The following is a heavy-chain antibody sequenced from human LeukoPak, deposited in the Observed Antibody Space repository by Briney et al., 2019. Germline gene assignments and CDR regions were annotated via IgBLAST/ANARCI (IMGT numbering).Heavy chain of an antibody. CDR1: GYTFTSYG. CDR3: ARESRYYDSSGYGFDP. V-gene: IGHV1-18*01. D-gene: IGHD3-22*01. Sequence: ASVKVSCKASGYTFTSYGISWVRQAPGQGLEWMGWISAYNGNTNYAQKLQGRVTMTTDTSTSTACMELRSLRSDDTAVYYCARESRYYDSSGYGFDPWGQGTLVTVSS. CDR2: ISAYNGNT. J-gene: IGHJ5*02.